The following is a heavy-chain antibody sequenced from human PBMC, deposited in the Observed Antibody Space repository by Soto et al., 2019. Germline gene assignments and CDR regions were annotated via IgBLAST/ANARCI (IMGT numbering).Heavy chain of an antibody. CDR2: IYRDDDK. CDR1: GFSLTTSGVG. V-gene: IGHV2-5*02. CDR3: ARSAIQLWLETGPLFDN. D-gene: IGHD5-18*01. J-gene: IGHJ4*02. Sequence: QITLKESGPSLVRPTQTLTLTCTFSGFSLTTSGVGVGWIRQPPGKALEWLALIYRDDDKSYSPSLKSRLTITKDTTKNQVVLTMTNMDPVDTATYYCARSAIQLWLETGPLFDNWGQGTLVTVSS.